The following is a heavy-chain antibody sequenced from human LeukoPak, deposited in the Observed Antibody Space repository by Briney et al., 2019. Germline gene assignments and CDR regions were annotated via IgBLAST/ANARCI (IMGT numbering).Heavy chain of an antibody. V-gene: IGHV3-74*01. CDR1: GFTFSSYW. J-gene: IGHJ4*02. Sequence: GGSLRLSCAASGFTFSSYWMHWVRQAPGKGLVWVLHISSDGSTTRYADSVKGRFTISRDNAKNTLFLQMNSLRAEDTAVYYCARKNNSDLDYWGQGTLVTVSS. CDR2: ISSDGSTT. CDR3: ARKNNSDLDY. D-gene: IGHD5-24*01.